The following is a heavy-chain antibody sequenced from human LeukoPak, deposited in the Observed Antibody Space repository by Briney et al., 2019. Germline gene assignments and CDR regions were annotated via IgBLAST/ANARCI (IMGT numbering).Heavy chain of an antibody. V-gene: IGHV3-7*01. J-gene: IGHJ4*02. CDR2: IKQDGSEK. D-gene: IGHD3-10*01. Sequence: PGGSLRLSCAASGFTFSSYWMSWVRQAPGKGLEWVANIKQDGSEKYYVDSVKGRFTISRDNAKNSLYLQMNSLRAEDTAVYYCARDSAVLLWFGEPFIDYWGQGTLVTVSS. CDR1: GFTFSSYW. CDR3: ARDSAVLLWFGEPFIDY.